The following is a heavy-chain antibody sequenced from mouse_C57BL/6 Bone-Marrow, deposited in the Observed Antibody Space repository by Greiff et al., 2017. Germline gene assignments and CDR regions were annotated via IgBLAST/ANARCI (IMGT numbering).Heavy chain of an antibody. D-gene: IGHD1-1*01. J-gene: IGHJ4*01. V-gene: IGHV1-54*01. CDR2: INPGSGGT. CDR1: GYAFTNYL. CDR3: ARSENPYYYGIYYYAMDY. Sequence: VKLQESGAELVRPGTSVTVSCKASGYAFTNYLIEWVKQRPGQGLEWIGVINPGSGGTNYNEKFKGKATLNADKSSSTAYMQLSSLTSEDSAVYFCARSENPYYYGIYYYAMDYWGQGTSVTVSS.